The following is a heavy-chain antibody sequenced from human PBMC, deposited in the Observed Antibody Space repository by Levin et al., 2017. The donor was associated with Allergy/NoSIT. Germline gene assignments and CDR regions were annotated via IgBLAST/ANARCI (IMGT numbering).Heavy chain of an antibody. CDR2: ISGSGGST. J-gene: IGHJ3*02. CDR3: AKGGTEIDI. Sequence: GESLKISCAASGFTFSSYAMSWVRQAPGKGLEWVSAISGSGGSTYYADSVKGRFTISRDNSKNTLYLQMNSLRAEDTAVYYCAKGGTEIDIWGQGTMVTVSS. V-gene: IGHV3-23*01. CDR1: GFTFSSYA.